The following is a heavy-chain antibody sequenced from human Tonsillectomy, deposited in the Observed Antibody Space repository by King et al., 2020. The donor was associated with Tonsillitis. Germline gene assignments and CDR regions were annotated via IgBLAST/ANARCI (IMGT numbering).Heavy chain of an antibody. J-gene: IGHJ6*03. CDR1: GGSFSGYY. V-gene: IGHV4-34*01. CDR2: VNHSGST. Sequence: VQLQQWGAGLLKPSETLSLTCAVYGGSFSGYYWSWIRQPPGKGLEWIGEVNHSGSTNYNPSLKSRVTMSVDTSKNQFSLKLSSVTAADTAVYYCARGWVPDAIGYYYYYMDVWGKGTTVTVSS. CDR3: ARGWVPDAIGYYYYYMDV. D-gene: IGHD2-2*01.